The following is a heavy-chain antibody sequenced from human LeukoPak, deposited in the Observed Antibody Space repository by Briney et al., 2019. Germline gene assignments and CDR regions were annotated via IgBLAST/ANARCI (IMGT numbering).Heavy chain of an antibody. Sequence: GGSLRLSCAASGFTFSDYYMSWIRQAPGKGLEWVSYISSSGSTIYYADSVKGRFTISRDNAKNSLYLQMNSLRAEDTVVYYCAKSITSGWYVDAFDIWGQGTMVTVSS. CDR3: AKSITSGWYVDAFDI. CDR2: ISSSGSTI. V-gene: IGHV3-11*04. CDR1: GFTFSDYY. D-gene: IGHD6-19*01. J-gene: IGHJ3*02.